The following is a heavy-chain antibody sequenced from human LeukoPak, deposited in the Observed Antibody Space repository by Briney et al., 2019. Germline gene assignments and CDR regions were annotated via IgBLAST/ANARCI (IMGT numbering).Heavy chain of an antibody. CDR1: GGTFSSYA. V-gene: IGHV1-69*05. Sequence: SVKVSCKASGGTFSSYAISWVRQAPGQGLEWMGRIIPIFGRTNYAQKFQGRVTITTDESTSTAYMELSSLRSEDTAVYYCARAPLQLATHNYFDYWGQGTLVTVSS. J-gene: IGHJ4*02. D-gene: IGHD3-3*02. CDR2: IIPIFGRT. CDR3: ARAPLQLATHNYFDY.